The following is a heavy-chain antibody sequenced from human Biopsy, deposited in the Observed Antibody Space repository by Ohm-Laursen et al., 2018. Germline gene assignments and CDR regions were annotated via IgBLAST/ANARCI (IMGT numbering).Heavy chain of an antibody. CDR2: INPSGSTT. Sequence: GASVKVSCKASGYTFTSYYMHWVRQAPGQGLEWMGMINPSGSTTSYPQTFQGRVTMTRDTSKSTVYMELSSLRSEDTAVYFCARNTGWYGDLYYFDYWGQGTLVTVSS. D-gene: IGHD6-19*01. J-gene: IGHJ4*02. CDR1: GYTFTSYY. V-gene: IGHV1-46*01. CDR3: ARNTGWYGDLYYFDY.